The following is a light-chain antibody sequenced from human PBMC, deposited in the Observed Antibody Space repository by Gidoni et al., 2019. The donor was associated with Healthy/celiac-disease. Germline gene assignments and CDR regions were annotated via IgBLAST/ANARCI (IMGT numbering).Light chain of an antibody. J-gene: IGKJ1*01. CDR3: QQYGSSPPWT. V-gene: IGKV3-20*01. Sequence: EIVLTQSPGTLSLSPGERATLSCRASQSVSSSYLAWYQQTPGQAPRLLIYGASSRATGIPDRCSCSGSGTDFTLTISRLEPEDFAVYYCQQYGSSPPWTFGQGTKVEIK. CDR1: QSVSSSY. CDR2: GAS.